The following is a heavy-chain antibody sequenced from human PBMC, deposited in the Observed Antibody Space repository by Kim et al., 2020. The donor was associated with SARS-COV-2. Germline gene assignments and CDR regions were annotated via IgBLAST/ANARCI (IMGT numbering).Heavy chain of an antibody. CDR3: AKDDNGDYVRF. J-gene: IGHJ4*01. V-gene: IGHV3-23*01. CDR2: ISCSGGDT. D-gene: IGHD4-17*01. Sequence: GSLRLSCAASGFTFNNYAMNWVRQAPGKGLGWISSISCSGGDTYYADSVRGRFTISRDNSKSTLYLQMNSLKGEDTAVYYCAKDDNGDYVRFWGQGTLVTVAS. CDR1: GFTFNNYA.